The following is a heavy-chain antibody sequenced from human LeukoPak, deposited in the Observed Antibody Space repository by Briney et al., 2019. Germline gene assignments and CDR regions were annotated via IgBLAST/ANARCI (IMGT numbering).Heavy chain of an antibody. CDR2: INWNGGST. CDR3: AREGSGSDYYYYYMDV. J-gene: IGHJ6*03. CDR1: GFTFSSYS. D-gene: IGHD6-19*01. V-gene: IGHV3-20*04. Sequence: GGSLRLSCAASGFTFSSYSMNWVRQAPGKGLEWVSGINWNGGSTGYADSVKGRFTISRDNAKNSLYLQMNSLRAEDTALYYCAREGSGSDYYYYYMDVWGKGTTVTVSS.